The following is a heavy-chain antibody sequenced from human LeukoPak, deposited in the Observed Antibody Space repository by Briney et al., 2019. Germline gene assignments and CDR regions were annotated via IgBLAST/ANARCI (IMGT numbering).Heavy chain of an antibody. J-gene: IGHJ3*02. CDR2: ISSSSSYI. D-gene: IGHD2-8*01. CDR1: GFTFSSYS. Sequence: GGSLRLSCAASGFTFSSYSMNWVRQAPGKGLEWVSSISSSSSYIYYADSVKGRFTISRDNAKNSLYLQMNSLRAEDMALYYCAKHIRRSCINGVCSHRISDAFDIWGQGTMVTVSS. V-gene: IGHV3-21*04. CDR3: AKHIRRSCINGVCSHRISDAFDI.